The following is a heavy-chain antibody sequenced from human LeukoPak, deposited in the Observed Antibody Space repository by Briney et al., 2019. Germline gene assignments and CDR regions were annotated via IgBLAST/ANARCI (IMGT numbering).Heavy chain of an antibody. D-gene: IGHD2-21*02. V-gene: IGHV3-66*01. Sequence: GGSLRLSWAASGLTLSSYWMTWVRQAPGKGLEWVSSIYRDGRTYYAASVKGRFTISRDNSKNTLNLQMNNLRVEDTAVYYCARVMTAITNWFDPWGQGTLVTVSS. J-gene: IGHJ5*02. CDR3: ARVMTAITNWFDP. CDR1: GLTLSSYW. CDR2: IYRDGRT.